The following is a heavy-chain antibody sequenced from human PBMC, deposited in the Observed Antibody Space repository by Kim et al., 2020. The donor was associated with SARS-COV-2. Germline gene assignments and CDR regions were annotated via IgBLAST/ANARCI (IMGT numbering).Heavy chain of an antibody. D-gene: IGHD3-10*01. CDR1: GFTFSSYA. Sequence: GGSLRLSCAASGFTFSSYAMHWVRQAPGKGLEWVAVISYDGSNKYYADSVKGRFTISRDNSKNTLYLQMNSLRAEDTAVYYCARSGDGSHYFDYWGQGTLVTVSS. CDR3: ARSGDGSHYFDY. CDR2: ISYDGSNK. V-gene: IGHV3-30*04. J-gene: IGHJ4*02.